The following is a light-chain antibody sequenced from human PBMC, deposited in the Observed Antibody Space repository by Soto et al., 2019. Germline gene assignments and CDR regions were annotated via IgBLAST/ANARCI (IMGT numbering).Light chain of an antibody. CDR1: HGVSGW. Sequence: IQMTQSPSSVSASVGDTVTLSCQTSHGVSGWLAWYQQKPGKAPTLLLYTVSNLQSGVPSRFSGSGSGTDFSLTITDLHPEDFATDFCQQGKTFPFTFGPGTKVEVK. CDR3: QQGKTFPFT. J-gene: IGKJ3*01. V-gene: IGKV1-12*01. CDR2: TVS.